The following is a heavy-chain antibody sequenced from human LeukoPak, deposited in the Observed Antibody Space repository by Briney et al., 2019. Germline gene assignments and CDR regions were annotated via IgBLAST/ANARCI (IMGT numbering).Heavy chain of an antibody. CDR2: IYYSGST. V-gene: IGHV4-31*03. CDR3: ARGGVAARLMYGFQNWFDP. CDR1: GDSVSSGAYY. J-gene: IGHJ5*02. Sequence: SETLSLTCTVSGDSVSSGAYYWSWIRQHPEKGLEWIGNIYYSGSTYYNPTLRSRLTISVDTSKNQFSLKLTSVTAADLAVYYCARGGVAARLMYGFQNWFDPWGQGTLVTVSS. D-gene: IGHD6-6*01.